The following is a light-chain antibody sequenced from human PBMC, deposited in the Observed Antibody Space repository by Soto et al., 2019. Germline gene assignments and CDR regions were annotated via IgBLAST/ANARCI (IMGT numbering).Light chain of an antibody. CDR3: QQYSYLST. J-gene: IGKJ1*01. CDR2: SAS. CDR1: QSIGNF. Sequence: DIQMTQSPSSLSASVGDRVNITCRASQSIGNFLNWYQQKPGTVPKVLIYSASSLQSGVPSRFSGSGSGTEFTLTISSLQPDDSATYYCQQYSYLSTFGQGTKV. V-gene: IGKV1-16*01.